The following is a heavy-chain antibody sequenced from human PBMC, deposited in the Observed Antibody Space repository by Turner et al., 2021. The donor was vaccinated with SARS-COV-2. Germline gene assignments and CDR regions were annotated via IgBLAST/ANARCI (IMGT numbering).Heavy chain of an antibody. CDR2: ISYDGSNK. CDR1: GFTFSSYG. D-gene: IGHD3-3*01. CDR3: AKGDNYDFWTGYYMY. J-gene: IGHJ4*02. V-gene: IGHV3-30*18. Sequence: QVQLVESGGGVVQPGRSLRLSCAASGFTFSSYGMHWVRQAPGKGLEWVAVISYDGSNKYYADSVKGRFTISRDNSKNTLYLQMNSLRAEDTAVYYCAKGDNYDFWTGYYMYWGQGTLVTVSS.